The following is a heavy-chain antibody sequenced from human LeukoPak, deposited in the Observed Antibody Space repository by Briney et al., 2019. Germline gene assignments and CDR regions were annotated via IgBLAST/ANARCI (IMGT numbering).Heavy chain of an antibody. CDR2: IGSDGTKK. D-gene: IGHD5/OR15-5a*01. Sequence: PGRSLRLSCVASGFIFSDHPFYWVRQSPDKGLEWVALIGSDGTKKYYADSVQGRFTVSRENSKNTLFLQMNTLRADDTAVYFCAREMTSTRLFDSWGQGTLVTVSS. V-gene: IGHV3-30*04. CDR1: GFIFSDHP. J-gene: IGHJ4*02. CDR3: AREMTSTRLFDS.